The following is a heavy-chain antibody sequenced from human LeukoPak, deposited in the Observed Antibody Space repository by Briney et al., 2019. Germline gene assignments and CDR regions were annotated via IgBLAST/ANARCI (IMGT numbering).Heavy chain of an antibody. V-gene: IGHV3-7*01. Sequence: PGGSLRLSCAVSGFTFSSYWMNWVRQAPGKGLEWVASIKQDGGEKSYVDSVKGRFTISRDNAKNSLYLQMRSLRAEDTAVYYCARDGTAAGLYFDLWGQGTLVTVSS. CDR3: ARDGTAAGLYFDL. D-gene: IGHD6-13*01. CDR2: IKQDGGEK. CDR1: GFTFSSYW. J-gene: IGHJ4*01.